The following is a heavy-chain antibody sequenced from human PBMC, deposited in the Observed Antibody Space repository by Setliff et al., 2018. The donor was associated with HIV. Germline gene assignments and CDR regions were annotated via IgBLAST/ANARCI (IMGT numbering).Heavy chain of an antibody. CDR2: IYTSGNT. J-gene: IGHJ4*02. V-gene: IGHV4-61*02. Sequence: SETLSLTCTVSGGSISSGRYYWSWIRQPAGKGLEWIGRIYTSGNTNYNPSLKSRVTISVDTSKNQLSLNLTSVTAADTAVYYCAGEYSSSSPFEYWGRGTLVTVS. D-gene: IGHD6-6*01. CDR1: GGSISSGRYY. CDR3: AGEYSSSSPFEY.